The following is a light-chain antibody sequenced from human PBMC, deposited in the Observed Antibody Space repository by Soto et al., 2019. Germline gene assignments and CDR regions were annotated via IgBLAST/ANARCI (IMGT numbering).Light chain of an antibody. Sequence: EIVMTQSPATLSVSPGERATLSCRASQSVSSNLAWYQQKPGQAPMLLIYGASTRATGIPARFSGSGSGTEFTLTISSLQSADFAVYYCQQYNNWLSTFGPGTKVDIK. CDR2: GAS. V-gene: IGKV3-15*01. CDR1: QSVSSN. CDR3: QQYNNWLST. J-gene: IGKJ1*01.